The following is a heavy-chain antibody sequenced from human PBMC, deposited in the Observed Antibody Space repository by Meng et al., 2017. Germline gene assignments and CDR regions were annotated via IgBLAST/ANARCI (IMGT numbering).Heavy chain of an antibody. CDR3: ASYTAAAGTFDY. Sequence: QVQLVQSGAEGKKPGSSVKVSCKASGGTFSSYAISWVRQAPGQGLEWMGGIIPIFGTANYAQKFQGRVTITTDESTSTAYMELSSLRSEDTAVYYCASYTAAAGTFDYWGQGTLVTVSS. V-gene: IGHV1-69*05. CDR1: GGTFSSYA. CDR2: IIPIFGTA. D-gene: IGHD6-13*01. J-gene: IGHJ4*02.